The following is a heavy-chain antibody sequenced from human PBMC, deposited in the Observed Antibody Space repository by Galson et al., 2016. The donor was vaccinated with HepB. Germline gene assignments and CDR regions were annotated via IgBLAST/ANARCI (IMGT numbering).Heavy chain of an antibody. D-gene: IGHD1-26*01. CDR2: ISHDGTNT. Sequence: LRLSCAASGFTFSSYWMHWVRQAPGKGLVWVSRISHDGTNTSCADSVKGRFTISRDNAKDTPYLQMNSLRAGDTAVYFCARSTNGSFDYWGQGTLVTVSS. V-gene: IGHV3-74*01. CDR1: GFTFSSYW. J-gene: IGHJ4*02. CDR3: ARSTNGSFDY.